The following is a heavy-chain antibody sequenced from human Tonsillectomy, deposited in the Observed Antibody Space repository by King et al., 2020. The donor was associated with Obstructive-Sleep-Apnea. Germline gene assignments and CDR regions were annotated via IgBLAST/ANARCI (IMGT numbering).Heavy chain of an antibody. J-gene: IGHJ4*02. CDR2: ISPYNGNT. D-gene: IGHD6-19*01. CDR1: GYTFTSYG. CDR3: ARIHTSAWFFDY. V-gene: IGHV1-18*01. Sequence: QLVQSGTEMKKPGASVKLSCQTSGYTFTSYGITWLRQAPGQGLEWMGWISPYNGNTDYPQKLQGRVTLTTDTSTSTAYMDLRSLRCDDTAFYYCARIHTSAWFFDYWGQGTLVTVSS.